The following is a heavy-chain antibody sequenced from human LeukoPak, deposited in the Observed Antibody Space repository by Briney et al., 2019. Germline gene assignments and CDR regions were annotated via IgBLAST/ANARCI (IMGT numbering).Heavy chain of an antibody. Sequence: GASVKVSCKASGYTFTSYGISWVRQAPGQGLEWMGWISAYNGNTNYAQKLQGRVTMTTDTSTSTAYMELRSLRSDDTAVYYCARVAPPAVAGIHYYYGMDVWGQGTTVTVSS. CDR2: ISAYNGNT. J-gene: IGHJ6*02. V-gene: IGHV1-18*01. D-gene: IGHD6-19*01. CDR1: GYTFTSYG. CDR3: ARVAPPAVAGIHYYYGMDV.